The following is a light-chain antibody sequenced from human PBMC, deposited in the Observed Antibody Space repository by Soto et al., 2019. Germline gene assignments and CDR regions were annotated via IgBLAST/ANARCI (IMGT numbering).Light chain of an antibody. J-gene: IGKJ1*01. V-gene: IGKV3-11*01. CDR1: QSVRTS. Sequence: EIVLTQSPATLSLSPGERATLSCRASQSVRTSLAWYQQQPGQAPRLLIYDASNRATGIPARFSGSRSGTDFTLTISSLQPKDFAVYYCQQRSNWPGTFGQGTKEEIK. CDR2: DAS. CDR3: QQRSNWPGT.